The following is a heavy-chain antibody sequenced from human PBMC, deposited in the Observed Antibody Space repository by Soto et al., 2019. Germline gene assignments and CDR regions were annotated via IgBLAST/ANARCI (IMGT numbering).Heavy chain of an antibody. J-gene: IGHJ6*02. CDR2: ISSSSSYI. D-gene: IGHD6-13*01. V-gene: IGHV3-21*01. Sequence: SGGSLRLSCAASGFTFSSYSMNWVRQAPGKGLEWVSSISSSSSYIYYADSVKGRFTISRDNAKNSLYLQMNSLRAEDTAVYYCARSLGGSNIAAAGDYYYYYGMDVWGQGTTVTVSS. CDR1: GFTFSSYS. CDR3: ARSLGGSNIAAAGDYYYYYGMDV.